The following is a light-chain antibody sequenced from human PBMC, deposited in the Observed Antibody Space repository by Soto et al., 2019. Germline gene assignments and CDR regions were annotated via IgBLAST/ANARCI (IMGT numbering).Light chain of an antibody. CDR3: AAWDDSLNGYV. CDR1: GSNIGSNT. V-gene: IGLV1-44*01. CDR2: SNN. J-gene: IGLJ1*01. Sequence: QSVLNQPPSASGTPGQRVTISCSGSGSNIGSNTVNWYQQLPGTAPKLLIYSNNQRPSGVPDRSSGSKSGTSASLAISGLQSEDEADYYCAAWDDSLNGYVFGTGTRSPS.